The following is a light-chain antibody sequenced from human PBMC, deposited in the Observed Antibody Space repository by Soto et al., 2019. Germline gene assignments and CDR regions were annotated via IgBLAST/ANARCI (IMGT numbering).Light chain of an antibody. Sequence: QSALTQPASVSGSPGQTITISCTGTSSDVGGYNYVSWYQQHPDKAPKLIIYDVSNRPSGVSNRFSGSKSGNTVSLTISGLQAEDEADYYCSSYTSSTTGVVFGGGTKLTVL. V-gene: IGLV2-14*03. CDR3: SSYTSSTTGVV. J-gene: IGLJ2*01. CDR1: SSDVGGYNY. CDR2: DVS.